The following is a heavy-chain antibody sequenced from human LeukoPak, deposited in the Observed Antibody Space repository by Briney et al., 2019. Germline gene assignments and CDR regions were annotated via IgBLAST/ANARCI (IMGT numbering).Heavy chain of an antibody. D-gene: IGHD2-21*02. Sequence: PSETLSLTCTVSGGSISKYFWSWIRQPPGKEQEWSGSVDKSGSTKYNPSLKSQVTISVDTSKNQFSLRLSSVTAADTAVYYCARLLRGDTGGYFDYWGQGTLVTVSS. CDR2: VDKSGST. J-gene: IGHJ4*02. V-gene: IGHV4-59*08. CDR1: GGSISKYF. CDR3: ARLLRGDTGGYFDY.